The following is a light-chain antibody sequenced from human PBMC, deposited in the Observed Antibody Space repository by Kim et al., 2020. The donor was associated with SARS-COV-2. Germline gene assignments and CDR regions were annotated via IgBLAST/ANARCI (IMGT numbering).Light chain of an antibody. CDR2: DVT. CDR1: NSDVGAYDY. CDR3: SSYTGTTTTGV. V-gene: IGLV2-14*03. Sequence: QSITIPCTGNNSDVGAYDYVSWYQQHPGKAPKLIVYDVTDRPSGISNRFSGSKSGNTASLTISGLQAEDEAHYYCSSYTGTTTTGVFGGGTQLTVL. J-gene: IGLJ3*02.